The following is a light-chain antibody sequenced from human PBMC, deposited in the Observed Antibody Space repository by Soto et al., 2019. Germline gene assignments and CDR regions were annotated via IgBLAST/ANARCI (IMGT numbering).Light chain of an antibody. J-gene: IGLJ2*01. CDR3: SSYTITATL. V-gene: IGLV2-14*03. CDR2: DVT. Sequence: QSALTQPASVSGSPGQSITISCTGSSNDVGLYNYVSWYQQHPGKAPKLVISDVTNRPSGVSDRFSGSKSGNTAFLTISGLQAEDEADYYCSSYTITATLFGRGTQLIVL. CDR1: SNDVGLYNY.